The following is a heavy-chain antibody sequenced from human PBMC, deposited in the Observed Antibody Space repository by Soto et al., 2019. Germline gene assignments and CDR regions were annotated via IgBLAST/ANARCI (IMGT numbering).Heavy chain of an antibody. D-gene: IGHD2-21*01. CDR3: AKDAVYKDGLWLMDQ. Sequence: GGSLRLSCAVSGFTLSTFAMTWVRQAPGKGLECASGITGSGSQIHYADSVKGRFTISKDNSKNTLYLQMDSLRADDTAVYFCAKDAVYKDGLWLMDQWGQGTQVTVSS. J-gene: IGHJ4*02. CDR2: ITGSGSQI. CDR1: GFTLSTFA. V-gene: IGHV3-23*01.